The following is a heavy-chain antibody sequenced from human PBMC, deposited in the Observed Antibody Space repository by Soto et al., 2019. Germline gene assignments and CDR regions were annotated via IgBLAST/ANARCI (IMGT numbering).Heavy chain of an antibody. CDR2: ISPSGTT. V-gene: IGHV4-34*01. CDR1: GGSFSGYY. J-gene: IGHJ4*02. CDR3: VTSLWFGTQLEI. Sequence: QVQLQQWGAGLLKPSETLSLTCAVYGGSFSGYYWTWFRQPPGKGLEWIGEISPSGTTKYIPSLKSRVTISADTSKNQFSLKVTSVTAADTAVYYCVTSLWFGTQLEIWGQGALVTVSS. D-gene: IGHD3-10*01.